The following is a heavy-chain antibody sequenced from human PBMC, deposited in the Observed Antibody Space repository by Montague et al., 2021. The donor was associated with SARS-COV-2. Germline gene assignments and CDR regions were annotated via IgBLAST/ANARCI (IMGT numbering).Heavy chain of an antibody. CDR3: ASNYGGTLGYYYYYMDV. D-gene: IGHD4-23*01. CDR1: GGSISSGGYY. CDR2: IYYSGST. Sequence: TLSLTCTVSGGSISSGGYYWSWIRQHPGMGLEWNGYIYYSGSTNYNPSLQSRVTISVDTSRNQFTLKLSSVTAADTAVYYCASNYGGTLGYYYYYMDVWGKGTTVTVSS. V-gene: IGHV4-31*03. J-gene: IGHJ6*03.